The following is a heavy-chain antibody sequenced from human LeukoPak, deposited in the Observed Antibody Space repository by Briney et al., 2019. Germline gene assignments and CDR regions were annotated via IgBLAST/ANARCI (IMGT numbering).Heavy chain of an antibody. Sequence: SQTLSLTCSVSGGSINSGSYYWSWIRQPAGKGLEWIGRISTSGSTYYNLSLKSRVTISVDTSKNQFSLKLSSVTAADTAVYYCARDDWYFDLWGRGTPVTVSS. V-gene: IGHV4-61*02. J-gene: IGHJ2*01. CDR3: ARDDWYFDL. CDR2: ISTSGST. CDR1: GGSINSGSYY.